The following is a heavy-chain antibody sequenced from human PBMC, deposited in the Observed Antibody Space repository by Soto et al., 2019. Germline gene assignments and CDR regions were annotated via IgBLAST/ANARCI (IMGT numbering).Heavy chain of an antibody. CDR3: AKARYSGSGSYFLHDF. Sequence: GGSLRLSCAASGFTFSSYGMHWVRQAPGKGLEWVAVISYDGSNKYYADSVKGRFTISRDSSKNTPYLQMNSLRAEDTAVYYCAKARYSGSGSYFLHDFWGQGTLVTVSS. J-gene: IGHJ4*02. D-gene: IGHD3-10*01. CDR2: ISYDGSNK. V-gene: IGHV3-30*18. CDR1: GFTFSSYG.